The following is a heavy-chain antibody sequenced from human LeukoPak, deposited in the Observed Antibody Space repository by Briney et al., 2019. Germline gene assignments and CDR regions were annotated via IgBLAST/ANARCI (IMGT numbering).Heavy chain of an antibody. J-gene: IGHJ4*02. D-gene: IGHD1-26*01. CDR1: GYTFTSYG. Sequence: ASVKVSCKASGYTFTSYGISWVRQAPGQGLEWMGWISAYNGNTNYAQKLQGRVTMTRDTSTSTVYMELSSLRSEDTAVYYCARDGGGIVGATKGVDYWGQGTLVTVSS. V-gene: IGHV1-18*01. CDR2: ISAYNGNT. CDR3: ARDGGGIVGATKGVDY.